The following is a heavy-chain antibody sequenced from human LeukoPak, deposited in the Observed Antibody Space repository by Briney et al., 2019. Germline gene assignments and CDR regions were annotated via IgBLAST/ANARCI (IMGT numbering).Heavy chain of an antibody. CDR2: IDWGDDK. V-gene: IGHV2-70*11. CDR3: AGGLDAFDI. J-gene: IGHJ3*02. CDR1: GFSLSTSGMC. D-gene: IGHD3/OR15-3a*01. Sequence: SGPTLVNPTQTLTLTCTFSGFSLSTSGMCVSWIRQPPGKALEWLARIDWGDDKYYSTSLKTRLTISKDTSKNQVVLTITNMDPVDTATYYCAGGLDAFDIWGQGTMVTVSS.